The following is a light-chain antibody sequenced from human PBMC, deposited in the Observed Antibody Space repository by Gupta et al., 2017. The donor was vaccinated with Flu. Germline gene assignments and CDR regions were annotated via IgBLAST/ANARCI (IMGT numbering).Light chain of an antibody. CDR2: SAS. Sequence: VSPGERATLNCKSNRSVLSTSNNKNFLAWFQHKLGQPPRLLIHSASTREVGVPSRFSGGGSGTDFTLTINSLQTEDVAIYYCQQYYSTPTFGPGTRLEMK. J-gene: IGKJ5*01. V-gene: IGKV4-1*01. CDR1: RSVLSTSNNKNF. CDR3: QQYYSTPT.